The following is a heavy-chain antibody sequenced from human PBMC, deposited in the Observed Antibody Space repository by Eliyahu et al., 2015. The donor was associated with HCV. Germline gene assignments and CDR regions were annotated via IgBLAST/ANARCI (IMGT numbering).Heavy chain of an antibody. V-gene: IGHV1-18*01. D-gene: IGHD3-22*01. Sequence: QVQLLQSGGEVKEPGASVKVSCKASGYTFKNFGVNWVREAPGQGLEWMGYISAYSGDTSYAQKFQGRLTMTTETSTGTASMELTNLTPDDTAVYYCARVGSNRDYYDDSGYHPRERHFDYWGQGTLVSVSS. CDR2: ISAYSGDT. CDR3: ARVGSNRDYYDDSGYHPRERHFDY. CDR1: GYTFKNFG. J-gene: IGHJ4*02.